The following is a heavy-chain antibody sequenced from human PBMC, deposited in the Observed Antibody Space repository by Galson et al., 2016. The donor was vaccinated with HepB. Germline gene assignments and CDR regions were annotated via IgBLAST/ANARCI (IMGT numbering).Heavy chain of an antibody. CDR3: ARGTGGKYYYGMDV. J-gene: IGHJ6*02. CDR2: VYSSGNT. D-gene: IGHD2-8*02. Sequence: SLRLSCAASGFTVSSNYMSWVRQAPGKGLEWVSVVYSSGNTYYAGSVKGRFTISRDNSKNTLYLRMNSLRAEDTAVYYCARGTGGKYYYGMDVWGQGTTVTVPS. V-gene: IGHV3-53*01. CDR1: GFTVSSNY.